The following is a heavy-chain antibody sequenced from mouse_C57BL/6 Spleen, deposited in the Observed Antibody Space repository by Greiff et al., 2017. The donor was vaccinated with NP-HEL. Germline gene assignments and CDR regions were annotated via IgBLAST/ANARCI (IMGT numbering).Heavy chain of an antibody. CDR3: APGSRYYYAMDY. J-gene: IGHJ4*01. D-gene: IGHD1-1*01. Sequence: QVQLQQPGAELVKPGASVKLSCKASGYTFTSYWMQWVKQRPGQGLEWIGEIDPSDSYTNYNQKFKGKATLTVDTSSSTAYMQLSSLTSEDSVVYYCAPGSRYYYAMDYWGQGTSVTVSS. CDR1: GYTFTSYW. CDR2: IDPSDSYT. V-gene: IGHV1-50*01.